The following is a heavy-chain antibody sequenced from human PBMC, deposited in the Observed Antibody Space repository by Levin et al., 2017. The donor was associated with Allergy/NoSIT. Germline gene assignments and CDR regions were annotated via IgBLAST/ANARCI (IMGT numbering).Heavy chain of an antibody. V-gene: IGHV4-4*07. J-gene: IGHJ4*02. CDR1: GDSISSYY. Sequence: MTSETLSLTCTVSGDSISSYYWSWIRQPAGKGLEWIGRIYSSGGSNYNPSLKSRVTMSVDTSKSQFSLKVTSVTAADTAVYYCARAKSWLPFDYWGQGTLVTVSS. D-gene: IGHD5-24*01. CDR2: IYSSGGS. CDR3: ARAKSWLPFDY.